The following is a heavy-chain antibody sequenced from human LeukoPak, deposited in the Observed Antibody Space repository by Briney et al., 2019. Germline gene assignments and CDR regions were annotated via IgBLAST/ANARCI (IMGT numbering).Heavy chain of an antibody. CDR2: IYYTGRT. J-gene: IGHJ3*02. CDR1: GGPISVDY. D-gene: IGHD2-15*01. CDR3: ARDDGYCSGGSCLDAFDI. Sequence: SETLSLTCIVSGGPISVDYWNWIRQAPGKGLEWIGYIYYTGRTKYNPSLASRLTISIDTSKSQFSLRLTSVTAADTAVYYCARDDGYCSGGSCLDAFDIWGQGTMVTVSS. V-gene: IGHV4-59*01.